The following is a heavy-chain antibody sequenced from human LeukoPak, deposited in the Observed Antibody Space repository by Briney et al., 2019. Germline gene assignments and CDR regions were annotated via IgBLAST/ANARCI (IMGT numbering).Heavy chain of an antibody. CDR3: AKARSGLGYCSGGSCYSVDY. D-gene: IGHD2-15*01. CDR2: FTGDASTV. J-gene: IGHJ4*02. Sequence: GGSLRLSCAASGFTFSSYSMNWVRQAPGKGLEWVSHFTGDASTVNYADSVKGRFTISRDNSKNTLYLQMNSLRAEDTAVYYCAKARSGLGYCSGGSCYSVDYWGQGTLVTVSS. CDR1: GFTFSSYS. V-gene: IGHV3-23*01.